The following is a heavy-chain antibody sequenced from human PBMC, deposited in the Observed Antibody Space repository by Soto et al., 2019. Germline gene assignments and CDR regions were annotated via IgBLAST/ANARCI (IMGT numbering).Heavy chain of an antibody. CDR2: ISFDGSNK. CDR3: VKGEYYYDGSGYYPFDY. CDR1: GFTFSHYA. J-gene: IGHJ4*02. Sequence: PGGSLRLSCAASGFTFSHYAMHWVRQAPGKGLEWVAVISFDGSNKYYTDSVKGRLTISRDNSKNTLYLQMNSLRAEDTAVYYCVKGEYYYDGSGYYPFDYWGQGTLVTVSS. D-gene: IGHD3-22*01. V-gene: IGHV3-30-3*01.